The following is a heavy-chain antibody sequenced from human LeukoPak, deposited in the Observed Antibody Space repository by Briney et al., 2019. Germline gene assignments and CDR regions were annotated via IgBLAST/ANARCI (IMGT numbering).Heavy chain of an antibody. J-gene: IGHJ4*02. CDR1: GGSISSHY. D-gene: IGHD1-7*01. Sequence: SETLSLTCTVSGGSISSHYWSWIRQPPGKGLEWIGYIYYSGSTDYNPSLKSRVTISVDTSKNQFSLKLSSVTAADTAVYYCARANWNYEIDWGQGTLVTVSS. V-gene: IGHV4-59*11. CDR3: ARANWNYEID. CDR2: IYYSGST.